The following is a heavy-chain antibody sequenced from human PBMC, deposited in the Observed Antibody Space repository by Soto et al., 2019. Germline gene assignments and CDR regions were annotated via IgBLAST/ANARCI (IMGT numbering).Heavy chain of an antibody. J-gene: IGHJ4*02. CDR2: ILSDANTK. CDR1: GFTFTNYA. CDR3: ARGVMGISYESSGFEY. D-gene: IGHD3-22*01. V-gene: IGHV3-33*05. Sequence: QVQLVESGGGVVQPGRSLRLSCAASGFTFTNYAMHWVRQAPGKGLEWVALILSDANTKYYADSVKGRLTISRDNSENTVFLQMNSLRAEDTAVYYCARGVMGISYESSGFEYWGQGALVTVSS.